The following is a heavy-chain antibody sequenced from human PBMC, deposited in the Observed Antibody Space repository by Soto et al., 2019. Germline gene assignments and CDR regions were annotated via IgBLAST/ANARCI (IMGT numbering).Heavy chain of an antibody. Sequence: GGSLRLSCAASGITFSSYAMSWVRQAPGKGLEWVSTAGGTTESTYYAASVKGRFTISRDNSRNTLYLQMNSLRAEDTAVYYFAKNYNGFWSGFDYWGQGTPVTVSS. CDR2: AGGTTEST. CDR3: AKNYNGFWSGFDY. J-gene: IGHJ4*02. CDR1: GITFSSYA. V-gene: IGHV3-23*01. D-gene: IGHD3-3*01.